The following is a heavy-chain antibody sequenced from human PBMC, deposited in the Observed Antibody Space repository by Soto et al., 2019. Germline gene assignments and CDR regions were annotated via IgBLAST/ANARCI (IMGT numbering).Heavy chain of an antibody. D-gene: IGHD2-21*01. Sequence: SETLSLTCAVSSGSISSSNWWSWVRQPPGKGLEWIGEIYHSGSTNYNPSLKSRVTISVDKSKNQFSLKLSSVTAADTAVYYCARGNAYCDGDCYPNWFDPWGQGTLVIVSS. V-gene: IGHV4-4*02. CDR2: IYHSGST. J-gene: IGHJ5*02. CDR3: ARGNAYCDGDCYPNWFDP. CDR1: SGSISSSNW.